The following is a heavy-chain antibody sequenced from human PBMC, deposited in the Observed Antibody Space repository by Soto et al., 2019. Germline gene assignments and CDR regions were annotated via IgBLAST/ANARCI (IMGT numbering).Heavy chain of an antibody. V-gene: IGHV4-34*01. CDR3: ATGGHCSSTSCYGAFDI. CDR1: GGSFRGYY. J-gene: IGHJ3*02. Sequence: SETLPLTCAVYGGSFRGYYWSWIRQPPGKWLEWIGEINHSGSTNYNPSLKSRVTISVDTSKNQFSLKLSSVTAADTAVYYCATGGHCSSTSCYGAFDIWGQGTMVTVSS. D-gene: IGHD2-2*01. CDR2: INHSGST.